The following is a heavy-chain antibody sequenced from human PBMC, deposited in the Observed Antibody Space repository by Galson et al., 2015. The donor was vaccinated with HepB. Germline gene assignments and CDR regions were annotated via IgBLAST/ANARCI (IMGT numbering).Heavy chain of an antibody. CDR2: ISGSGGST. Sequence: SLRLSCAASGFTFSSYAMSWVRQAPGKGLEWVSAISGSGGSTYYADSVKGRFTISRDNSKNTLYLQMNSLRAEDTAVYYCAKDGADRQLVDYWGQGTLVTVSS. D-gene: IGHD6-13*01. J-gene: IGHJ4*02. CDR3: AKDGADRQLVDY. V-gene: IGHV3-23*01. CDR1: GFTFSSYA.